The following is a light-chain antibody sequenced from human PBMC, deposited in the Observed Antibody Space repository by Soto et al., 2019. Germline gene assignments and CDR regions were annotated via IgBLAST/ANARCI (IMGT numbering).Light chain of an antibody. CDR1: SSDVGGYNY. J-gene: IGLJ2*01. CDR2: DVS. V-gene: IGLV2-14*01. CDR3: TSFASSSTLL. Sequence: QSALSQPASVSGSPGQSITISCTGTSSDVGGYNYVSWYQRDPGKAPKLMIYDVSIRPSGVSNRFSGSKSGNTASLTISRLQAEDEATYYCTSFASSSTLLFGGGTKLTVL.